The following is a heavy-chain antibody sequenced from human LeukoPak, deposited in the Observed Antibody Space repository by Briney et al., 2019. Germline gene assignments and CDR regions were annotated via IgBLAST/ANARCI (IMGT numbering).Heavy chain of an antibody. CDR1: GFTFDDYA. D-gene: IGHD6-13*01. CDR2: VSGNSGSK. V-gene: IGHV3-9*01. CDR3: AKAGYRNLFDY. J-gene: IGHJ4*02. Sequence: GGSLRLSCAASGFTFDDYAMHWVRQPPGKVLEWVSGVSGNSGSKGYADSVKGRFTISRDNAKNSLYLQMNSLRAEDTALYYCAKAGYRNLFDYWGQGTLVTVSS.